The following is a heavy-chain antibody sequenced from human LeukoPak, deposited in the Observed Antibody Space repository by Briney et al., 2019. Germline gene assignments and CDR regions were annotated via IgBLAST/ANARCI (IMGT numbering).Heavy chain of an antibody. J-gene: IGHJ4*02. CDR3: ARNADSSGYQD. D-gene: IGHD3-22*01. CDR2: ISAYNGNT. CDR1: GYTFTSHG. Sequence: ASVKVSCKASGYTFTSHGISWVRQAPGQGLEWMGWISAYNGNTDYAQKLQGRVTMTTDTSTSTAYMELRSLRSEDTAVYYCARNADSSGYQDWGQGTLVTVSS. V-gene: IGHV1-18*01.